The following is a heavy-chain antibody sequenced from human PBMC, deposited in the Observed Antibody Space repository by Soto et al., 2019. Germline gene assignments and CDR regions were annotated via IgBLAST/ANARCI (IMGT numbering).Heavy chain of an antibody. D-gene: IGHD6-19*01. V-gene: IGHV4-31*03. J-gene: IGHJ4*02. Sequence: QVQLQESGPGLVKPSQTLSLTCTVSGGSISSGGYYWSWIRQHPGKGLEWIGYIYYSGSTYYNPYLKSRVTISVDTAKKQFSLKLSSVTAADTAVYYCARGPGSGWYDYWGQGTLVTVSS. CDR1: GGSISSGGYY. CDR2: IYYSGST. CDR3: ARGPGSGWYDY.